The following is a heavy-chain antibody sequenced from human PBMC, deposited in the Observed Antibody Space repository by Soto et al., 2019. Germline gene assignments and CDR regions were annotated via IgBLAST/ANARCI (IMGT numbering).Heavy chain of an antibody. D-gene: IGHD5-12*01. CDR3: ARIGARWLQLDY. J-gene: IGHJ4*02. CDR1: GGSISSYY. Sequence: QVQLQESGPGLVKPSETLSLTCTVSGGSISSYYWSWIRQPPGKGLEWIGYIYYSGSTNYNPSLKSRVTISVDTSKNQFSLKLSSVTAADTAVYYCARIGARWLQLDYWGQGTLVTVSS. CDR2: IYYSGST. V-gene: IGHV4-59*01.